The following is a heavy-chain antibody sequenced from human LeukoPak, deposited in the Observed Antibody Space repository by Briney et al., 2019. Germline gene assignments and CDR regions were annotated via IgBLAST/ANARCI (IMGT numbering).Heavy chain of an antibody. CDR2: INPNSGGT. CDR3: AREWICPPFDGDYLNFGWFDP. D-gene: IGHD4-17*01. V-gene: IGHV1-2*02. J-gene: IGHJ5*02. Sequence: SVKISFKASGYPFTGYYMHWVRQAPGQGLEWMGWINPNSGGTNYAQKFQGRVTMTRDTSISTAYMELSRLRSDDTAVYYCAREWICPPFDGDYLNFGWFDPWGQGTLVTVSS. CDR1: GYPFTGYY.